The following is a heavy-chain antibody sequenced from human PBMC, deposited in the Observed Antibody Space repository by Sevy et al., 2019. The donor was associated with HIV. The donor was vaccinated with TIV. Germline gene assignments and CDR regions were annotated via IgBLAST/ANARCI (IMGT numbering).Heavy chain of an antibody. CDR3: ARDRQSLFHYGGNSLDAFDI. D-gene: IGHD4-17*01. V-gene: IGHV4-61*01. J-gene: IGHJ3*02. CDR1: GGSVSSGSYY. CDR2: IYYSGST. Sequence: SENLSLTCTVSGGSVSSGSYYWSWIRQPPGKGLEWIGYIYYSGSTNYNPSLKSRVTISVDTSKNQFSLKLGSVTAADTAVYYCARDRQSLFHYGGNSLDAFDIWGQGTMVTVSS.